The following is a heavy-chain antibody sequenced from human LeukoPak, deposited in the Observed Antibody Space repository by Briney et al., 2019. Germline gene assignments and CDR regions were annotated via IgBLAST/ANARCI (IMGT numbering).Heavy chain of an antibody. Sequence: GGSLRLSCKASGFAFSNNHMTWVRQAPGQGLEWVSVISNSGTTYYTDSVKGRVTISRDNSRNTVYLQMNSLRADDTAVYYCAGYGGSSFWGQGTLVTVSS. CDR1: GFAFSNNH. CDR3: AGYGGSSF. J-gene: IGHJ4*02. D-gene: IGHD4-23*01. V-gene: IGHV3-66*01. CDR2: ISNSGTT.